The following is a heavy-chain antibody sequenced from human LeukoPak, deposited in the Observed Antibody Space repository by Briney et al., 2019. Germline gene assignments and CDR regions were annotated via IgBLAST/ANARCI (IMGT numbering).Heavy chain of an antibody. J-gene: IGHJ4*02. CDR2: IYHSGST. V-gene: IGHV4-38-2*02. D-gene: IGHD1-26*01. CDR3: ARGLGGSYFVY. CDR1: GYSISSGYF. Sequence: SETLSLTCTVSGYSISSGYFWGWMRQPPGKGLEWIGEIYHSGSTNYNPSLKSRVTISVDKSKNQFSLKLSSVTAADTAVYYCARGLGGSYFVYWGQGTLVTVSS.